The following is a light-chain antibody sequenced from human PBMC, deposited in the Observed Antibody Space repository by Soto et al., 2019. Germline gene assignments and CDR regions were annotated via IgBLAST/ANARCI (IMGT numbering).Light chain of an antibody. CDR2: DNS. CDR1: TGYD. Sequence: QAVVTQPPSVSGAPGQRVTISCTGSTGYDVHWYQQFPGTAPKLLIHDNSIRPSGVPDRFSGSKSGTSASLAITGLQAEDEAYYYCLSYDSSLSGWVFGGGTKVTVL. V-gene: IGLV1-40*01. J-gene: IGLJ3*02. CDR3: LSYDSSLSGWV.